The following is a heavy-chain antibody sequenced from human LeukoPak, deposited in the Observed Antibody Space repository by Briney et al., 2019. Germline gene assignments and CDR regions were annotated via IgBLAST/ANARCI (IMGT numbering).Heavy chain of an antibody. Sequence: GGSLRLSCAASGFIFINYGMSWVRQAPGKGLEWVSAISGSTGSTYYADSVKGRFTISRDNPKNTLYLQMNSLRGEDTAVYYCARGYDFWSGYSFHYWGQGALVTVSS. CDR1: GFIFINYG. CDR3: ARGYDFWSGYSFHY. CDR2: ISGSTGST. V-gene: IGHV3-23*01. D-gene: IGHD3-3*01. J-gene: IGHJ4*02.